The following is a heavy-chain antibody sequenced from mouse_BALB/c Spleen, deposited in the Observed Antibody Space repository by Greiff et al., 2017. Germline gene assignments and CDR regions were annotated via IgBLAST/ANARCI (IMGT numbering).Heavy chain of an antibody. J-gene: IGHJ2*01. D-gene: IGHD2-1*01. CDR1: GFTFSSYA. CDR3: ARGGGNYYFDY. CDR2: ISSGGST. Sequence: EVQRVESGGGLVKPGGSLKLSCAASGFTFSSYAMSWVRQTPEKRLEWVASISSGGSTYYADSVKGRFTISRDNARNILYLQMSSLRSEDTAMYYCARGGGNYYFDYWGQGTTLTVSS. V-gene: IGHV5-6-5*01.